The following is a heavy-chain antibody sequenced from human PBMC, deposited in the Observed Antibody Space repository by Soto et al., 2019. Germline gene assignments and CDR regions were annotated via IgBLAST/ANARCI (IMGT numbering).Heavy chain of an antibody. J-gene: IGHJ4*02. D-gene: IGHD3-10*01. CDR2: INHSGST. Sequence: QVQLQQWGAGLLKPSETMSLTCAVSGGSFSGYFWSWIRQPPGKGLEWIGEINHSGSTYYNPSLGIRVTVLVDTSRSQFSLKLRSVTAADTAVYFCARGRGFGHFTPPFDYWGQGPLVTVSS. CDR3: ARGRGFGHFTPPFDY. CDR1: GGSFSGYF. V-gene: IGHV4-34*01.